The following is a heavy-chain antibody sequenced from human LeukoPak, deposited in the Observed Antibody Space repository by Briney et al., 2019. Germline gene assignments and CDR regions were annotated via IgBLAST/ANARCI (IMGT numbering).Heavy chain of an antibody. J-gene: IGHJ4*02. CDR3: SRENGAFSPFGY. V-gene: IGHV4-4*02. Sequence: SETLSLTCGVSGGSISNTNWWSWVRQPPGQGLEWIGEISPTGLTHYNPSLESRVTVSPDKSKNQLSLNLTSVTAADTAVYYCSRENGAFSPFGYWGQGTLVTVLS. CDR1: GGSISNTNW. D-gene: IGHD2-8*01. CDR2: ISPTGLT.